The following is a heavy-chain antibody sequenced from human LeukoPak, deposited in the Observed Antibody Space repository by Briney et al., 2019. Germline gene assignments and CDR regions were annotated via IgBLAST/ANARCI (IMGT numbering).Heavy chain of an antibody. D-gene: IGHD3-10*01. CDR2: ISGSGGST. CDR3: AKDMDYYGSGNYDY. CDR1: GFTFSSYA. J-gene: IGHJ4*02. V-gene: IGHV3-23*01. Sequence: PGGSLRLSCAASGFTFSSYAMNWVRQAPGKGLEWVSAISGSGGSTYYADSVKGRFTISRDNSKNTLDLQMNSLRAEDTAVYYCAKDMDYYGSGNYDYWGQGTLVTVSS.